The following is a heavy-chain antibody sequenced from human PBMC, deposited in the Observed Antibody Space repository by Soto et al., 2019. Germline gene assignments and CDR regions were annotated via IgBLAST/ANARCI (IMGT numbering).Heavy chain of an antibody. D-gene: IGHD2-2*01. CDR1: GGTFSTYT. CDR2: IIPMLTVT. J-gene: IGHJ3*01. Sequence: QVHLEQSGAEVKKPGSSVKVSCKAAGGTFSTYTLIWVRQAPGQGLEWMGRIIPMLTVTNSAQKFQGRVTLTADKSTRTAFMELTSLTSDDTAVYYCSIGSRSAETFEVWGQGTMVTVSS. V-gene: IGHV1-69*02. CDR3: SIGSRSAETFEV.